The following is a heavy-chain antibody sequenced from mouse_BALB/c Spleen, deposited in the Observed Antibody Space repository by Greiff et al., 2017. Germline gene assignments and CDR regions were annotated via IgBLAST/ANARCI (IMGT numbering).Heavy chain of an antibody. V-gene: IGHV5-6-4*01. Sequence: EVQGVESGGGLVKPGGSLKLSCAASGFTFSSYTMSWVRQTPEKRLEWVATISSGGSYTYYPDSVKGRFTISRDNAKNTLYLQMSSLKSEDTAMYYCTRDIEDGNYRYYFDYWGQGTTLTVSS. CDR2: ISSGGSYT. D-gene: IGHD2-1*01. CDR1: GFTFSSYT. CDR3: TRDIEDGNYRYYFDY. J-gene: IGHJ2*01.